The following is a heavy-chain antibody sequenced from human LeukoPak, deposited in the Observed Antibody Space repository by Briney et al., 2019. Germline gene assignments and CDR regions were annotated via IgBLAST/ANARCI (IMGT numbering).Heavy chain of an antibody. CDR3: AKAGGGSCYSGCYYYGMDV. CDR1: GVTLSSYA. D-gene: IGHD2-15*01. CDR2: TSGSGGST. Sequence: PGGSLRLSCAASGVTLSSYAMSWARQAPGKGLEWVSATSGSGGSTYYADSVKGRFTISRDNSKNTLYLQMNSLRAEDTAVYYCAKAGGGSCYSGCYYYGMDVWGQGTTVTVSS. V-gene: IGHV3-23*01. J-gene: IGHJ6*02.